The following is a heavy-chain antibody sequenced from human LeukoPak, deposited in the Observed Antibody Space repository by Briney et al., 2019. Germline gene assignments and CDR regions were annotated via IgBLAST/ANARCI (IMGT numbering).Heavy chain of an antibody. CDR2: IYYSGSS. CDR3: ARHVGSGSYFDY. D-gene: IGHD3-22*01. J-gene: IGHJ4*02. CDR1: GGSISSSSYY. Sequence: SETLSLTCTVSGGSISSSSYYWGWIRRPPGKGLEWIGSIYYSGSSYYNPSLKSRVIISVDTSKNQFSLKLSSVTAADTAVYYCARHVGSGSYFDYWGQGTLVTVSS. V-gene: IGHV4-39*01.